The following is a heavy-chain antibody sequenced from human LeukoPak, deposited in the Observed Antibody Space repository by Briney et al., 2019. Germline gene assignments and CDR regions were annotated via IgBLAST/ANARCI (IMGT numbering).Heavy chain of an antibody. J-gene: IGHJ4*02. V-gene: IGHV3-53*01. D-gene: IGHD4-23*01. CDR2: IYSGGST. CDR1: GFIVSSNY. CDR3: TTLSYGGTFDY. Sequence: GGSLRLSCAASGFIVSSNYMSWVRQAPGKGLEWVSVIYSGGSTFYADSVKGRFTISRDDSKNTLYLQMNSLKTEDTAVYYCTTLSYGGTFDYWGQGTLVTVSS.